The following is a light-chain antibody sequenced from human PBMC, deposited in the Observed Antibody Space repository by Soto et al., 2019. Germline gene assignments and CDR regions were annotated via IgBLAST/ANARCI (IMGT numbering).Light chain of an antibody. CDR2: SAS. CDR1: QDINVY. J-gene: IGKJ2*03. Sequence: DTQMTQSPSSVSASIGDTVTITCRASQDINVYLNWYQQKSGEVPKLLIYSASTLHSGVPSRFTGSGSETDFTLTITSLQPEDFATYYCQHGYVAPYSFGQGTKVDI. V-gene: IGKV1-39*01. CDR3: QHGYVAPYS.